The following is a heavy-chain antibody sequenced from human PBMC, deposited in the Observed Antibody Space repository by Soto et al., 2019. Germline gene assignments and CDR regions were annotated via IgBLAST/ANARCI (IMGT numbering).Heavy chain of an antibody. CDR1: GFSFSDYG. D-gene: IGHD6-13*01. V-gene: IGHV3-33*01. CDR3: ARDQGRATADGPLGNGLDV. CDR2: IWFDASHE. J-gene: IGHJ6*02. Sequence: QVPLVESGGGVVQPGTSLRLSCAASGFSFSDYGMHWVRQAPGKGLEWLTIIWFDASHEYYADSVKGRFTISRDNSNNPLYLQLNSLTADDTAVYFCARDQGRATADGPLGNGLDVWGQGTAVTVSS.